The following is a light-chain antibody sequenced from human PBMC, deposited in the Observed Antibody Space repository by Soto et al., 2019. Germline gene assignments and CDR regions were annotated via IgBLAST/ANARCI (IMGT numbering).Light chain of an antibody. CDR1: QSVSSNH. V-gene: IGKV3-20*01. CDR2: GAS. Sequence: EIVLTQSPGTLSLSPGERATLSCRASQSVSSNHLAWYQQKPGQAPRLLIYGASTRASGIPDRFSGSGSGTDFTLTISRLEPEDLAVYYCQRYGSSPLTFGGGTKVDTK. J-gene: IGKJ4*01. CDR3: QRYGSSPLT.